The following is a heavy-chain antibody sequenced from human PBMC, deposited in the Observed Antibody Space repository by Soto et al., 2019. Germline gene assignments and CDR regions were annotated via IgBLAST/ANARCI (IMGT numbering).Heavy chain of an antibody. D-gene: IGHD2-15*01. CDR2: INQEGSDK. CDR3: ARDLLIRDY. V-gene: IGHV3-7*03. Sequence: GGSLRLSCVVSGITFSDYWMTWVRQAPGKGLEWVANINQEGSDKNYVDSVRGRFTISRDNTKNSLYLQMNSLRADDTAIYYCARDLLIRDYWGQGTLVTVSS. J-gene: IGHJ4*02. CDR1: GITFSDYW.